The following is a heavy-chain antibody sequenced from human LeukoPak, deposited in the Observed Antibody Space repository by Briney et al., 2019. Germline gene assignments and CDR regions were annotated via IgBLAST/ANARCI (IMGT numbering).Heavy chain of an antibody. CDR3: ARELVAGYYGSGSPAGWFDP. Sequence: LGGSLRLSCAASGFTFSSYAMSWVRQAPGKGLEWVSAISGSGGSTYYADSVKGRFTISRDNSKNTLYLQMNSLRAEDTAVYYCARELVAGYYGSGSPAGWFDPWGQGTLVIVSS. CDR1: GFTFSSYA. CDR2: ISGSGGST. D-gene: IGHD3-10*01. V-gene: IGHV3-23*01. J-gene: IGHJ5*02.